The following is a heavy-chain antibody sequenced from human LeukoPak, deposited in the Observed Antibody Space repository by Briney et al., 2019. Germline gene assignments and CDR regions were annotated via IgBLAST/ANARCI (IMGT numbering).Heavy chain of an antibody. CDR1: GFTFSDYY. J-gene: IGHJ6*02. D-gene: IGHD3-3*02. Sequence: GGSLRLSCAASGFTFSDYYMSWIRQAPGKGLEWVSYISSSGSTIYYADSVKGRFTISRDNAKDSLYLQMNSLRAEDTAVYYCARVSMDYYYGMDVWGQGTTVTVSS. CDR3: ARVSMDYYYGMDV. V-gene: IGHV3-11*01. CDR2: ISSSGSTI.